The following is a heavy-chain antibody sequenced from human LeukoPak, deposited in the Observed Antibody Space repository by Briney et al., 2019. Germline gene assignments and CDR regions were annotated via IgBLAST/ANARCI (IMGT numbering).Heavy chain of an antibody. CDR1: GFTFSNYG. D-gene: IGHD3-22*01. Sequence: GRSLRLSCAASGFTFSNYGMHWVRQAPGKGLEWVAVISYDGSNKYYADSVKGRFTISRDNSKNTLYLQMSSPRAEDTAVYYCAKTNYYYDISGYYDYWGQGTLVTVSS. J-gene: IGHJ4*02. V-gene: IGHV3-30*18. CDR3: AKTNYYYDISGYYDY. CDR2: ISYDGSNK.